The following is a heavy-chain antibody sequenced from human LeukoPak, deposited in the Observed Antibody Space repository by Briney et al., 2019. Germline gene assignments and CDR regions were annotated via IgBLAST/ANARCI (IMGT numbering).Heavy chain of an antibody. CDR1: GGSMSSSSYY. CDR3: ARRGNNRNDFNWFDP. V-gene: IGHV4-39*01. D-gene: IGHD1-1*01. J-gene: IGHJ5*02. CDR2: IFYSGNT. Sequence: SETLSLTCTVSGGSMSSSSYYWGWIRQPPGEGLEWIGSIFYSGNTYYNPSLRSRVTISVDTSKNQFSLQLKSVTAADTAMYYCARRGNNRNDFNWFDPWGQGILVTVSS.